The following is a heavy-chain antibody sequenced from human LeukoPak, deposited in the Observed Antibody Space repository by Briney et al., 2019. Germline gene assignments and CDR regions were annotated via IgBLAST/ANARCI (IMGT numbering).Heavy chain of an antibody. V-gene: IGHV3-23*01. D-gene: IGHD3-9*01. J-gene: IGHJ4*02. Sequence: GGSLRLSCAASGFTFSTYGMSWVRQAPGKGLEWVSGISGSGDSTYNADSVKGRFTISRDNPKNTLYLQMNSLRAEDTAVYYCARAHLYFDWLPNTGAGYWGQGTLVTVSS. CDR2: ISGSGDST. CDR3: ARAHLYFDWLPNTGAGY. CDR1: GFTFSTYG.